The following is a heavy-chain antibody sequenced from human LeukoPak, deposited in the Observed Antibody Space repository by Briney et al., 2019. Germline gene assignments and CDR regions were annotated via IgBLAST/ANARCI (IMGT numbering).Heavy chain of an antibody. V-gene: IGHV4-34*01. J-gene: IGHJ5*02. D-gene: IGHD6-13*01. Sequence: PSETLSLTCAVYGGSFSGYYWSWIRQPPGKGLEWIGEINHSGGTNYNPSLKSRVTISVDTSKNQFSLKLSSVTAADTAVYYCAREAAGSLVAWWFDPWGQGTLVTVSS. CDR1: GGSFSGYY. CDR3: AREAAGSLVAWWFDP. CDR2: INHSGGT.